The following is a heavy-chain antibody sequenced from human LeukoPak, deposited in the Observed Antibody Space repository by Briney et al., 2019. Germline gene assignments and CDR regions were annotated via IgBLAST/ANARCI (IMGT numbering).Heavy chain of an antibody. J-gene: IGHJ1*01. Sequence: ASVKVSCKASGYTFTSYYMHWVRQAPGQGLEWMGIINPSGGSTSYAQKFQGRVTMTRDTSTSTVYMELSSLRSEDTAVYYCARSHPEDSSGYWHQNEYFQHWGQGTLVTVSS. CDR3: ARSHPEDSSGYWHQNEYFQH. CDR2: INPSGGST. CDR1: GYTFTSYY. V-gene: IGHV1-46*01. D-gene: IGHD3-22*01.